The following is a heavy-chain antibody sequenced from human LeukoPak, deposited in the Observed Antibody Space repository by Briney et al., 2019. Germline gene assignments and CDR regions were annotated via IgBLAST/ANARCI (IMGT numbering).Heavy chain of an antibody. Sequence: SETLSLTCAVSGGSLSGYSWTWIRQPPGKGLEWIGEISHSGSTSYNPSLKSRLTMSIDTSKNQFSMKLTSVTAADTAVCYCARLCLEISMIVVVFMPPQVWFDPWGQGTPVTVSS. D-gene: IGHD3-22*01. CDR2: ISHSGST. J-gene: IGHJ5*02. V-gene: IGHV4-34*01. CDR1: GGSLSGYS. CDR3: ARLCLEISMIVVVFMPPQVWFDP.